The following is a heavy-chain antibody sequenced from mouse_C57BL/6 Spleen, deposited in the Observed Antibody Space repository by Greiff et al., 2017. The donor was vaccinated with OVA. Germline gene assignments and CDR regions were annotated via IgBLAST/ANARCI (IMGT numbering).Heavy chain of an antibody. CDR2: IDPSDSYT. CDR1: GYTFTSYW. J-gene: IGHJ2*01. CDR3: ARAGGNLDY. D-gene: IGHD2-1*01. V-gene: IGHV1-50*01. Sequence: VQLQQPGAELVKPGASVKLSCKASGYTFTSYWMQWVKQRPGQGLEWIGEIDPSDSYTNYNQKLKGKATLTVDTSSSTAYMQLSSLTSEDSAVYYCARAGGNLDYWGQGTTLTVSS.